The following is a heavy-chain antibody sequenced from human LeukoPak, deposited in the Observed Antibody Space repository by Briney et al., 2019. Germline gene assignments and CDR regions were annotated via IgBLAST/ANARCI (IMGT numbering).Heavy chain of an antibody. V-gene: IGHV4-61*08. CDR3: ASGPRNYYYSGSYHY. J-gene: IGHJ4*02. CDR2: IYYGGNT. D-gene: IGHD3-10*01. Sequence: SETLSLTCGVSGGSFNSDDYYWSWIRQPPGRGLEWIGYIYYGGNTNYTPSLRSRVTISMDTSKNQFSLKVNSVTAADTAVYFCASGPRNYYYSGSYHYWGQGTLVTVSS. CDR1: GGSFNSDDYY.